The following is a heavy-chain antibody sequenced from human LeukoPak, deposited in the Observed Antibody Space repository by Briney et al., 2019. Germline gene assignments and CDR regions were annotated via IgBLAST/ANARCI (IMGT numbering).Heavy chain of an antibody. J-gene: IGHJ6*03. Sequence: GGSLRLSCAASGFTFSSYAMSWVRQAPGKGLEWVSAISGSGGSTYYADSVKGRFTISRDNSKNTLYLQMNSLRAEDTAVYYCANGGLGEYQLLYGYYYYYMDVWGKGTTVTVSS. V-gene: IGHV3-23*01. CDR1: GFTFSSYA. CDR3: ANGGLGEYQLLYGYYYYYMDV. CDR2: ISGSGGST. D-gene: IGHD2-2*02.